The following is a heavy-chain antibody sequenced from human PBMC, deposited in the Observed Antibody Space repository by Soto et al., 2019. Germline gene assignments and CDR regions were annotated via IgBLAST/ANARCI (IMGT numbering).Heavy chain of an antibody. CDR1: GYKFSNFW. V-gene: IGHV5-51*01. Sequence: GECLKISCQGFGYKFSNFWIAWVRQMPGKGLEWMGIIYPSDSDTRYSPSFQGQVTISVDKSITTAYLQWSRLEASDTAIYYCAKGLYVTSYGMDVWGQGTTVTVSS. J-gene: IGHJ6*02. CDR2: IYPSDSDT. D-gene: IGHD2-21*02. CDR3: AKGLYVTSYGMDV.